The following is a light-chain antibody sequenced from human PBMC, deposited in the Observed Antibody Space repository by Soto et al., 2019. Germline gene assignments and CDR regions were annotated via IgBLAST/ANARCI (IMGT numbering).Light chain of an antibody. J-gene: IGKJ5*01. CDR2: GSF. Sequence: MTQSPVTLSASPGERATLSCRASQSVDNSVAWYQQQPGQAPRLLIVGSFARATGIPARFSGTGSETDFTLTISRLEPEDFAVYYCQQYDNSPITFGQGTRLEIK. V-gene: IGKV3-15*01. CDR1: QSVDNS. CDR3: QQYDNSPIT.